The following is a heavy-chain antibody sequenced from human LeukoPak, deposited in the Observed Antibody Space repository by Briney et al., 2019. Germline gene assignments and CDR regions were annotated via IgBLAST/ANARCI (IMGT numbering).Heavy chain of an antibody. V-gene: IGHV1-18*01. J-gene: IGHJ6*03. D-gene: IGHD6-6*01. CDR3: GPAPRAARTDYYYSQDV. CDR2: VSAYNGNT. CDR1: GYTFTSYG. Sequence: ASVKVSCKASGYTFTSYGISWVRQAPGQGGERMGGVSAYNGNTNYAQKPQGSVTNTTNKSTSTAYMGVRNLRSGDTAVFYCGPAPRAARTDYYYSQDVWGRGTTVTVSS.